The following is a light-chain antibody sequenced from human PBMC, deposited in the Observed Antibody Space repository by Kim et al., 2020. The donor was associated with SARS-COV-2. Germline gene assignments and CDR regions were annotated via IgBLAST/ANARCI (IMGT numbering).Light chain of an antibody. J-gene: IGKJ3*01. CDR3: QQSYTVPLI. V-gene: IGKV1-39*01. CDR1: QPIAKS. Sequence: AAVDDTLTLTCRLSQPIAKSLHWYQQNPAKAPRLLIWSASGLQNGVPSRFSSSGSGTDFTLTISDLQPEDFATYYCQQSYTVPLIFGPGTKVDIK. CDR2: SAS.